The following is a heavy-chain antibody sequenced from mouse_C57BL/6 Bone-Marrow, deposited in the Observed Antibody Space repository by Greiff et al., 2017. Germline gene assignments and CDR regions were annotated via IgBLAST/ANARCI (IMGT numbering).Heavy chain of an antibody. D-gene: IGHD1-1*01. CDR1: GYTFTDYE. CDR3: TRRDYYGRNWYFDV. J-gene: IGHJ1*03. Sequence: VQLQQSGAELVRPGASVTLSCKASGYTFTDYEMHWVKQTPVHGLEWIGAIDPETGGTAYNQKFKGKAILTADKSSSTAYMELRSLTSEDSAVYYCTRRDYYGRNWYFDVWGTGTTVTVSS. V-gene: IGHV1-15*01. CDR2: IDPETGGT.